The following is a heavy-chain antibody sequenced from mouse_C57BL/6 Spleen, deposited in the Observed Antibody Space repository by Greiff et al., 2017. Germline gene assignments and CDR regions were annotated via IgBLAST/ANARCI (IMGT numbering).Heavy chain of an antibody. Sequence: EVQLVESGPGLVKPSQSLSLTCSVTGYSITSGYYWNWIRQFPGNKLEWMGYISYDGSNNYNPSLKNRISITRDTSKNQFFLKLNSVTTEDTATYYCARRPSLYYDYDGEGAMDYWGQGTSVTVSS. D-gene: IGHD2-4*01. CDR2: ISYDGSN. CDR3: ARRPSLYYDYDGEGAMDY. V-gene: IGHV3-6*01. CDR1: GYSITSGYY. J-gene: IGHJ4*01.